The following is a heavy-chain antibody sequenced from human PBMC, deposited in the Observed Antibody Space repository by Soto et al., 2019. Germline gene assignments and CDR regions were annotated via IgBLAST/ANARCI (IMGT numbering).Heavy chain of an antibody. J-gene: IGHJ6*02. CDR2: ISSDSSSI. CDR3: ATYYGSGSYFPDHYYYGMDV. Sequence: HPGGSLRLSCAASGFTFSTYSMNWVRQAPGKGLEWVSYISSDSSSIYCADSVKGRFTISRDNAKNSLYLQMNSLRAEDTAVYYCATYYGSGSYFPDHYYYGMDVWGQGTTVTVSS. V-gene: IGHV3-48*01. CDR1: GFTFSTYS. D-gene: IGHD3-10*01.